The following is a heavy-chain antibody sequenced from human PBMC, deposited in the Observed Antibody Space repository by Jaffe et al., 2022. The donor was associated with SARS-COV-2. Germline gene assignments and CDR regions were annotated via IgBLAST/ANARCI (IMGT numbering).Heavy chain of an antibody. Sequence: EVHLEESGGGLVQPGRSLRLSCAASGFSFDESGMHWVRQRPGKGLEWVATINRHSDTIHYADSVKGRFTVSRDNAKNSLYLQMNSLRTEDTALYFCAKERDFDFSMDVWGQGTTVTVSS. CDR1: GFSFDESG. D-gene: IGHD3-3*01. V-gene: IGHV3-9*01. CDR2: INRHSDTI. J-gene: IGHJ6*01. CDR3: AKERDFDFSMDV.